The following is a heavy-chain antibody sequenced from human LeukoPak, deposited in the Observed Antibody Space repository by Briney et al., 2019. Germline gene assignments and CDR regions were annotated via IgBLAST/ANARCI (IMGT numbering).Heavy chain of an antibody. CDR1: GGSISTYY. D-gene: IGHD3-10*01. V-gene: IGHV4-59*01. J-gene: IGHJ4*02. CDR2: IYYSGSA. CDR3: ARSYGSGNYFDS. Sequence: SETLSLTCTVSGGSISTYYWSWIRQPTGKGLEWIGYIYYSGSANYNPSLKSRVAISVDTSKTQFSLKLSSVTAADTAVYYCARSYGSGNYFDSWGQGALVTVSS.